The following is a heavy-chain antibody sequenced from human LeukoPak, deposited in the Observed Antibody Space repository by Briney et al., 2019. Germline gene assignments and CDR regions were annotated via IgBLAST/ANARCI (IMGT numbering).Heavy chain of an antibody. V-gene: IGHV7-4-1*02. CDR1: GYTFTSYP. Sequence: ASVKVSCKASGYTFTSYPMNWVRQAPGQGLEWMGWINTNTGNPTYAQGFTRRFVFSLDTSVSTAYLQISSPKAEDTAVYYCAREDYDSNGYYYGVWGQGTLVTVSS. CDR2: INTNTGNP. J-gene: IGHJ4*02. D-gene: IGHD3-22*01. CDR3: AREDYDSNGYYYGV.